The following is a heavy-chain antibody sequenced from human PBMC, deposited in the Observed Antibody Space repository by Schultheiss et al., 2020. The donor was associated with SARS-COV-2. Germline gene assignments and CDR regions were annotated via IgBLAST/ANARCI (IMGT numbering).Heavy chain of an antibody. D-gene: IGHD3-3*01. CDR3: VKVSPLYDFWSGYPDPFDY. CDR1: GFTFSSYA. CDR2: ISSNGGST. Sequence: GSLRLSCSASGFTFSSYAMHWVRQAPGKGLEYVSAISSNGGSTYYADSVKGRFTISRDNSKNTLYLQMSSLRAEDTAVYYCVKVSPLYDFWSGYPDPFDYWGQGTLVTVSS. V-gene: IGHV3-64D*09. J-gene: IGHJ4*02.